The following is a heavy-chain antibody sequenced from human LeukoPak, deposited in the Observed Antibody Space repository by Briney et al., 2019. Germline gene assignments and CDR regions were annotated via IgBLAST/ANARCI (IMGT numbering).Heavy chain of an antibody. D-gene: IGHD6-6*01. V-gene: IGHV3-21*01. CDR2: ISSSSSYI. J-gene: IGHJ4*02. CDR3: ARGPSIARTLDY. Sequence: GGSLRLSCAASGFTFSSYSMNWVRQAPGKGLEWVSSISSSSSYIYYADSVKGRFTISRDNVKNSLYLQMNSLRAEDTAVYYCARGPSIARTLDYWGQGTLVTVSS. CDR1: GFTFSSYS.